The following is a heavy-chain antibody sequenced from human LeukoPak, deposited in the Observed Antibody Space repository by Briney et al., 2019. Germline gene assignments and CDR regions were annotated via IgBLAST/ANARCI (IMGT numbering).Heavy chain of an antibody. CDR1: GFTFSSYG. D-gene: IGHD2-15*01. CDR2: ISGSGGST. J-gene: IGHJ4*02. V-gene: IGHV3-23*01. Sequence: GGSLRLSCAASGFTFSSYGMSWVRQAPGKGLEWVSAISGSGGSTYYADSVKGRFTISRDNAKNSLYLQMNSLRGEDTAIYYCARDATLIPGTVYFDYWGQGALVTVSS. CDR3: ARDATLIPGTVYFDY.